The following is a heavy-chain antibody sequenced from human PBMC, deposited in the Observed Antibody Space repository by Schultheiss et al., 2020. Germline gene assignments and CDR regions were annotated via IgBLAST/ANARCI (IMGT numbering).Heavy chain of an antibody. Sequence: GESLKISCAASGFAFSTYVLHWVRRAPGKGLEWVGRIKSKTDGGTTDYAAPVKGRFTISRDDSKNTLYLQMNSLKTEDTAVYYCTTDGRYDYGDYVYYYGMDVWGQGTTVNVYS. D-gene: IGHD4-17*01. CDR3: TTDGRYDYGDYVYYYGMDV. V-gene: IGHV3-15*01. CDR2: IKSKTDGGTT. J-gene: IGHJ6*02. CDR1: GFAFSTYV.